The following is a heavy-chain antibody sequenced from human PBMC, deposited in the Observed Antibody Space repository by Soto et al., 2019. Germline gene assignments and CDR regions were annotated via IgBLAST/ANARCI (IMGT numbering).Heavy chain of an antibody. J-gene: IGHJ4*02. CDR3: ARDTGNFFDY. Sequence: ASVKVSCKASGYTFTSYTVSWVRQAPGQGLEWVGWIGPSSGNTDSARNLQGRVTMATDTSTSTAYMELRSLRSDDTAVYYCARDTGNFFDYWGQGTLVTVSS. V-gene: IGHV1-18*01. CDR1: GYTFTSYT. CDR2: IGPSSGNT.